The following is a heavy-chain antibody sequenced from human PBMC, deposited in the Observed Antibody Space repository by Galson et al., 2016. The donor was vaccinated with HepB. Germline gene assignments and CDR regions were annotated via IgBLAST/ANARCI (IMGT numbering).Heavy chain of an antibody. CDR1: GYSFTSYY. CDR3: ARHPTTVGYDY. J-gene: IGHJ4*02. Sequence: QSGAEVKKPGESLRISCKGSGYSFTSYYITWVRQMPGKGLEWMGRIDPSDSYTNYSPSVQGHVTIPADKSISTVYLQWSSLKASDTAMYYCARHPTTVGYDYWGQGTQVIVSS. V-gene: IGHV5-10-1*01. D-gene: IGHD1-1*01. CDR2: IDPSDSYT.